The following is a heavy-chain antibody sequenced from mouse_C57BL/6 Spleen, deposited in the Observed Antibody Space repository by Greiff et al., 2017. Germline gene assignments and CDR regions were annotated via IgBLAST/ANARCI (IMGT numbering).Heavy chain of an antibody. CDR1: GFTFSSYG. CDR3: ARPIYDGYSFDY. Sequence: DVMLVESGGDLVKPGGSLKLSCAASGFTFSSYGMSWVRQTPDKRLEWVATISSGGSYTYYPDSVKGLFTISRDNAKNTLYLQMSSLKSEDTAMYYCARPIYDGYSFDYWGQGSTLTVSS. D-gene: IGHD2-3*01. CDR2: ISSGGSYT. J-gene: IGHJ2*01. V-gene: IGHV5-6*02.